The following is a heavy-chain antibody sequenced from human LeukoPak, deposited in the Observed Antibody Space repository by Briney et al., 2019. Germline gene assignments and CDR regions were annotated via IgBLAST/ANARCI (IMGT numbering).Heavy chain of an antibody. Sequence: GGSLRLSCAASGFTFSTYGMNWVRQAPGRGLEWVAIIWYDGGNKYYGDSVKGRFTISRDNSKNMLYLQMNSLRAEDTAVYYCARVGCSGGSCLAYYYYAMDVWGQGTTVTVPS. CDR3: ARVGCSGGSCLAYYYYAMDV. CDR1: GFTFSTYG. V-gene: IGHV3-33*01. J-gene: IGHJ6*02. D-gene: IGHD2-15*01. CDR2: IWYDGGNK.